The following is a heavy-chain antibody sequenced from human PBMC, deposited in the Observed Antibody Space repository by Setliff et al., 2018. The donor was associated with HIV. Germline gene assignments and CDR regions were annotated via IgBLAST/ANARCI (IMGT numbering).Heavy chain of an antibody. D-gene: IGHD2-2*01. CDR1: GGSISSSSYY. Sequence: PSETLSLTCTVSGGSISSSSYYWGWIRQPPGKGLEWIGSIYYSGTTYYNPSLKSRVTISVDTSKNQFSLNLNSVTAADTAVYYCAKERDWDIVVVPAAKGFDYWGQGTLVTVSS. CDR3: AKERDWDIVVVPAAKGFDY. V-gene: IGHV4-39*07. CDR2: IYYSGTT. J-gene: IGHJ4*02.